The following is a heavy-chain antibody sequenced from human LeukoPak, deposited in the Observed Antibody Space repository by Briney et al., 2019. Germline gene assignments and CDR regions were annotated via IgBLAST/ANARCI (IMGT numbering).Heavy chain of an antibody. CDR3: RDPFDY. CDR2: IQYDGSDK. V-gene: IGHV3-30*02. Sequence: AGGSLRLSCAASGFTFSSSAMSWVRQAPGKGLEWVAFIQYDGSDKFYGDSMKGRFTISRDNSKNILYLQMNSLRPEDTTVYYCRDPFDYWGQGTLVTVSS. CDR1: GFTFSSSA. J-gene: IGHJ4*02.